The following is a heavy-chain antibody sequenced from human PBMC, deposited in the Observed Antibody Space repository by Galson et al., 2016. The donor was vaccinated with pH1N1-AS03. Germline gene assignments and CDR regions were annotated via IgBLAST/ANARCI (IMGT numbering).Heavy chain of an antibody. CDR2: IDPSIGST. J-gene: IGHJ4*02. D-gene: IGHD3-10*01. CDR1: GYTFSRYY. Sequence: SVKVSCKASGYTFSRYYMHWMRQAPGQGPEWMGVIDPSIGSTTYAQKFQGRVNMTRDTATTTAYMELRSLRSADTAVYYCATYGSGSRGGLDYWGQGALITVSS. V-gene: IGHV1-46*01. CDR3: ATYGSGSRGGLDY.